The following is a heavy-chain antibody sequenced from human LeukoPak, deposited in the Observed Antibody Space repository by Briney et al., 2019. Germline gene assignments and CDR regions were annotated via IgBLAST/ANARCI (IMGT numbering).Heavy chain of an antibody. V-gene: IGHV3-9*01. CDR2: ISWNSGSI. J-gene: IGHJ1*01. D-gene: IGHD6-13*01. Sequence: GGSLRLSCAASGFTFDDYAMHWVRQAPGKGLEWVSGISWNSGSIGYADSVKGRFTISRDNAKNSLYLQMNSLRAEDTALYYCALAAAGTEISEYFQHWGQGTLVTVSS. CDR1: GFTFDDYA. CDR3: ALAAAGTEISEYFQH.